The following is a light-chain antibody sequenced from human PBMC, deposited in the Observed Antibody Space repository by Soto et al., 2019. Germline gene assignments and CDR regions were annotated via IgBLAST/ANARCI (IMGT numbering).Light chain of an antibody. Sequence: EIVLTQSTATLSLSPGERATLSCRASQSVSSYLAWYQQKPGQAPRLLIYDASNRATGIPARFSGSGSGTDFTLTISSLEPEDLAVYYCQQRSNWPPLWTFGQGTKVEIK. CDR1: QSVSSY. CDR3: QQRSNWPPLWT. CDR2: DAS. J-gene: IGKJ1*01. V-gene: IGKV3-11*01.